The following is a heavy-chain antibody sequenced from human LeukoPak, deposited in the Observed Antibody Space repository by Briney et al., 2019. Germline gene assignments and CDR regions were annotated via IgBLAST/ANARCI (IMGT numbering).Heavy chain of an antibody. CDR2: INPSGGST. D-gene: IGHD3-22*01. Sequence: ASVKVSCKASGYTFTSYYMHWVRQAPGQGLEWMGIINPSGGSTSYAQKFQGRVTMTRDMSTSTVYMELSSLRSEDTAVYYCANNYYYDSSALPLFDYWGQGALVTVSS. CDR3: ANNYYYDSSALPLFDY. CDR1: GYTFTSYY. J-gene: IGHJ4*02. V-gene: IGHV1-46*01.